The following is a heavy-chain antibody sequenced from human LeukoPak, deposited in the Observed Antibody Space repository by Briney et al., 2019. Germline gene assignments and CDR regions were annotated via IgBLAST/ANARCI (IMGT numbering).Heavy chain of an antibody. CDR2: IRQDGSEI. CDR1: GFTFSSYS. V-gene: IGHV3-7*01. J-gene: IGHJ4*02. D-gene: IGHD1-26*01. Sequence: GGSLRLSCAASGFTFSSYSMSWVRQAPGKGLEWVANIRQDGSEIYYVDSVKGRFTISRDNAKNSLFLQMNSLRAEDTAVYYCARDKIVGATYFDHWGQGTLVTVSS. CDR3: ARDKIVGATYFDH.